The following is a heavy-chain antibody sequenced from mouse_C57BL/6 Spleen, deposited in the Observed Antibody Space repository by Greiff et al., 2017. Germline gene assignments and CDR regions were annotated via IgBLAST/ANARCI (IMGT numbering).Heavy chain of an antibody. CDR1: GFSLTSYG. J-gene: IGHJ1*03. V-gene: IGHV2-2*01. CDR2: IWSGGST. Sequence: VKLMESGPGLVPPSQSLSITCTVSGFSLTSYGVHWVRQSPGKGLEWLGVIWSGGSTDYNAAFISRLSISKDNSKSQVFFKMNSLQADDTAIYYCARKGATEYFDVWGTGTTVTVSS. D-gene: IGHD1-1*01. CDR3: ARKGATEYFDV.